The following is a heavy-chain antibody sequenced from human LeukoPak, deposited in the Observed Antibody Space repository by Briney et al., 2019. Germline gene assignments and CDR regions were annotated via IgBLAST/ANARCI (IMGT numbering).Heavy chain of an antibody. Sequence: SVKVSCKASGGTFSSYAISWVRHAPGQGLEWMGGIIPIFGTANYAQKFQGRVTITADKSTSTAYMELSSLRSDDTAGYYCARGRSYCSGGSCYRLDYYGMDVWGKGTTVTVSS. CDR1: GGTFSSYA. D-gene: IGHD2-15*01. CDR3: ARGRSYCSGGSCYRLDYYGMDV. J-gene: IGHJ6*04. V-gene: IGHV1-69*06. CDR2: IIPIFGTA.